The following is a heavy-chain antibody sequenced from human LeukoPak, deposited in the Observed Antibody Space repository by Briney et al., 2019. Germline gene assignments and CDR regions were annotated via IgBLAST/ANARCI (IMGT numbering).Heavy chain of an antibody. D-gene: IGHD2-2*01. Sequence: PSETLSLTSAVYVDSFSDHYWTWIRQPPGKGLEWIGEIHHSGSTNYRLSLKSRVSISVDRSKNQFSLKLTSVTAADTAVYYCARSPATSWSNFDYWGQGILVTVSS. CDR1: VDSFSDHY. J-gene: IGHJ4*02. V-gene: IGHV4-34*01. CDR2: IHHSGST. CDR3: ARSPATSWSNFDY.